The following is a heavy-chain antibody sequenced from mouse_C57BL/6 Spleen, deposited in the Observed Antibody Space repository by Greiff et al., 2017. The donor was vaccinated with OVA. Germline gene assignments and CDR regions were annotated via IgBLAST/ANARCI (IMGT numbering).Heavy chain of an antibody. D-gene: IGHD3-3*01. Sequence: VQLQQSGPELVKPGASVKMSCKASGYTFTDYNMHWVKQSHGKSLEWIGYINPNNGGTSYNQKFKGKATLTVNKSSSTAYMELRSLTSEDSAVYYCARSEGLDDYWAMDYWGQGTSVTVSS. J-gene: IGHJ4*01. CDR2: INPNNGGT. CDR1: GYTFTDYN. V-gene: IGHV1-22*01. CDR3: ARSEGLDDYWAMDY.